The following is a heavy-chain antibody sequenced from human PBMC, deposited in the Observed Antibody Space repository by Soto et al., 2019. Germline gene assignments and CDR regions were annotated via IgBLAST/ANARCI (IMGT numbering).Heavy chain of an antibody. CDR3: ARHSRLEGIPAASMAR. D-gene: IGHD6-13*01. Sequence: PGESLKISFKGSGYSFTSYWISWVRQMPGKGLEWMGRIDPSDSYTNYSPSFQGHVTISADKSISTAYLQWSSLKASDTAMYYCARHSRLEGIPAASMARGGQGTLVTLSS. CDR1: GYSFTSYW. CDR2: IDPSDSYT. V-gene: IGHV5-10-1*01. J-gene: IGHJ4*02.